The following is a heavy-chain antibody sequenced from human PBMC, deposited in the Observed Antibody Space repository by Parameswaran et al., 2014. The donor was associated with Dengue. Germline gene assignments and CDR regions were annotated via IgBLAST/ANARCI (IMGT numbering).Heavy chain of an antibody. CDR2: IWYDGSNK. V-gene: IGHV3-33*01. J-gene: IGHJ6*02. Sequence: VRQAPGKGLEWVAVIWYDGSNKYYADSVKGRFTISRDNSKNTLYLQMNSLRAEDTAVYYCARVGDCSGGSCYYYYGMDVWGQGTTVTVSS. CDR3: ARVGDCSGGSCYYYYGMDV. D-gene: IGHD2-15*01.